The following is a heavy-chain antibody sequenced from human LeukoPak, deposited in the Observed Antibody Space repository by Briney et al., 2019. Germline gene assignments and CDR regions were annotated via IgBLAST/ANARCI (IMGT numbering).Heavy chain of an antibody. D-gene: IGHD3-16*01. CDR3: ARGSWALYGVDY. Sequence: PGGSLRLCCAGSGFTFSSYWIHWVRQAPGKGLVWVSRINSDGSHTSYADSVKGRFTISRDNAKNTMYLQMNSLRVEDTAEYYCARGSWALYGVDYWGQGTLVTVSS. J-gene: IGHJ4*02. V-gene: IGHV3-74*01. CDR1: GFTFSSYW. CDR2: INSDGSHT.